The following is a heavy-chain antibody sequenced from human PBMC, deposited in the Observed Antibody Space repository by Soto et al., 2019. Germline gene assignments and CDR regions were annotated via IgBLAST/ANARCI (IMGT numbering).Heavy chain of an antibody. V-gene: IGHV5-51*01. Sequence: GESQNISCKGSGYSFTLYWIGWVRQMPGKGLEWMGIIYPGDSNTRYSPSLQGQVTISVDKSISTAYLQWSSLKASDTAMYYCARRPYYDSSGYYYYAFDIRGQGTMVTVSS. CDR1: GYSFTLYW. D-gene: IGHD3-22*01. CDR3: ARRPYYDSSGYYYYAFDI. CDR2: IYPGDSNT. J-gene: IGHJ3*02.